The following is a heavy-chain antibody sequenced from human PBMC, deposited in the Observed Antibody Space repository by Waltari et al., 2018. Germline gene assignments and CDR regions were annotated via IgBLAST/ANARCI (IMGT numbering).Heavy chain of an antibody. V-gene: IGHV4-4*02. CDR2: IYHSGST. D-gene: IGHD6-6*01. J-gene: IGHJ4*02. CDR3: ARDPRRPSHLFDY. CDR1: GGSISSSNW. Sequence: SGGSISSSNWWSWVRQPPGKGLEWIGEIYHSGSTNYNPSLKSRVTISVDKSKNQFSLKLSSVTAADTAVYYCARDPRRPSHLFDYWGQGTLVTVSS.